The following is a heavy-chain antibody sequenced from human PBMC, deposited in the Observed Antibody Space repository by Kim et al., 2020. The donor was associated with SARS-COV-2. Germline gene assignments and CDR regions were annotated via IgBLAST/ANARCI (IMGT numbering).Heavy chain of an antibody. J-gene: IGHJ4*02. CDR2: INSDGSST. V-gene: IGHV3-74*01. D-gene: IGHD3-16*01. CDR3: ASLSTGYVWDKFDY. CDR1: GFTFSSYC. Sequence: GGSLRLSCVASGFTFSSYCMHWVRQAPGKGLVWASRINSDGSSTSYADSVKGRFTISRDNARNTLYLQMNSLRAEDTAVYYCASLSTGYVWDKFDYWSQG.